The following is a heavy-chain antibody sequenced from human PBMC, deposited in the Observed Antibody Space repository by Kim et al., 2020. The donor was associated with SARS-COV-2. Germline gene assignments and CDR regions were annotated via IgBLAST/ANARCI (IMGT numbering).Heavy chain of an antibody. CDR3: ARDLGYYDSSAPNWFDP. D-gene: IGHD3-22*01. V-gene: IGHV1-69*04. J-gene: IGHJ5*02. Sequence: FQGRVTITADKSTSTAYMELSSLRSEDTAVYYCARDLGYYDSSAPNWFDPWGQGTLVTVSS.